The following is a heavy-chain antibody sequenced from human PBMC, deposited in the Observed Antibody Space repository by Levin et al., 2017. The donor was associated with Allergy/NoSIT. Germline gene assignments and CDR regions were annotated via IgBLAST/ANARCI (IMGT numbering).Heavy chain of an antibody. V-gene: IGHV5-51*01. D-gene: IGHD3-16*02. J-gene: IGHJ5*02. CDR2: IYPGDSDT. CDR1: GYSFTSYW. Sequence: TGGSLRLSCKGSGYSFTSYWIGWVRQMPGKGLEWMGIIYPGDSDTRYSPSFQGQVTISADKSISTAYLQWSSLKASDAAMYYCAGTKKGVIIPYQGFDPWGQGTLVTVAS. CDR3: AGTKKGVIIPYQGFDP.